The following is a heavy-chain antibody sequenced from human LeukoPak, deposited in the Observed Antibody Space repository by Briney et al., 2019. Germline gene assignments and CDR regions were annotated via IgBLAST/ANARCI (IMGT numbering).Heavy chain of an antibody. Sequence: GGSLRLSCAASGVTFSDYAMSWVRQAPGKGLEWVSDISGRGDSTYYADSVKGRFTISRDKSKNTVYLQINSLRAEDTAVYYCAILGYCSGGSCYHAIYFDYWGQGTLVTVSS. CDR1: GVTFSDYA. D-gene: IGHD2-15*01. CDR2: ISGRGDST. CDR3: AILGYCSGGSCYHAIYFDY. V-gene: IGHV3-23*01. J-gene: IGHJ4*02.